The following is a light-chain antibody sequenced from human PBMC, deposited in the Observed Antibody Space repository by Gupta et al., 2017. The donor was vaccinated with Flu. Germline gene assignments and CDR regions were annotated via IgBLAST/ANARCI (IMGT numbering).Light chain of an antibody. J-gene: IGLJ1*01. V-gene: IGLV2-14*03. CDR2: DVS. CDR3: KSFASNSAYL. CDR1: TTDIGTYDH. Sequence: SVTISCIGSTTDIGTYDHVAWYQQDPGKAPKLIIFDVSQRPSGISDRFSGSKSGTTASLTISGRQPEDEADYYCKSFASNSAYLFGTGTKVTVL.